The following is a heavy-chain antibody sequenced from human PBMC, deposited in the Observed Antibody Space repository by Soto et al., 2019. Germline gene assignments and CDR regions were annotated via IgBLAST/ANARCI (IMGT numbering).Heavy chain of an antibody. CDR3: TRGYCGVSIYAFDV. V-gene: IGHV3-72*01. J-gene: IGHJ3*01. CDR2: CANKANSYST. Sequence: ELQLVESGGGLVQPGGSLRLSCVASGFTFSDQYIDWVRQAPGKGLEWVGRCANKANSYSTEYAASVNGRFTISRDDSKNSLYLQMNSLKTEDTAVYSCTRGYCGVSIYAFDVWGQGTMVTVSS. CDR1: GFTFSDQY. D-gene: IGHD2-21*01.